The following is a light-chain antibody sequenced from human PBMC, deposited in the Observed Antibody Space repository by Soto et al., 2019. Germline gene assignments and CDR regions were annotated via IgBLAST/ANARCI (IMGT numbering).Light chain of an antibody. CDR2: KAS. CDR1: QTISSW. CDR3: QKYNGAFWT. Sequence: DIQMTQSPSTLSGSVGDRVTITCRASQTISSWLAWYQQKPGKAPKLLIYKASTLKSGVPSRFSGSGSGTDFTLTISSLQPEDVATYYCQKYNGAFWTFGQGTKVDIK. V-gene: IGKV1-5*03. J-gene: IGKJ1*01.